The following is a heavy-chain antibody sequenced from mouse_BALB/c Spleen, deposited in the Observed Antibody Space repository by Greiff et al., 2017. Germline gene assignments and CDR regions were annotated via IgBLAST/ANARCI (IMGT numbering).Heavy chain of an antibody. CDR3: ARPHLRRGYAMDY. V-gene: IGHV5-17*02. J-gene: IGHJ4*01. CDR1: GFTFSSFG. D-gene: IGHD2-12*01. Sequence: EVKLMESGGGLVKPGGSLKLSCAASGFTFSSFGMHWVRQAPEKGLEWVAYISSGSSTIYYADTVKGRFTISRDNPKNTLFLQMTSLRSEDTAMYYCARPHLRRGYAMDYWGQGTSVTVSS. CDR2: ISSGSSTI.